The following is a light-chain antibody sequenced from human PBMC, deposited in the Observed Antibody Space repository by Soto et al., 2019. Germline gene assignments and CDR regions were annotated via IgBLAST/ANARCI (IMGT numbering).Light chain of an antibody. Sequence: QSALPQPASVSGSPGQSITISCTGTGSDVGGFNFVSWYQQHPGKAPKLIIYDVSDRPSGVSNRFSGSKSGNTASLTISGLQTEDEAAYYCSSYTGTTTLGYVFGTGTKLTVL. CDR2: DVS. J-gene: IGLJ1*01. V-gene: IGLV2-14*03. CDR3: SSYTGTTTLGYV. CDR1: GSDVGGFNF.